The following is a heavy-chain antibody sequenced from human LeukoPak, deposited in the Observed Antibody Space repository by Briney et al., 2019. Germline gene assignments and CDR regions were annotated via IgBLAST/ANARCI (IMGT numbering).Heavy chain of an antibody. CDR1: GFTFSSYG. V-gene: IGHV3-30*02. Sequence: GGSLRLSCAASGFTFSSYGMHWVRQAPGKGLEWVAFIRYDGSNKYYADSVKGRFTISRDNSKNTLYLQMNSLRAEDTAVYYCARDSVVVQLNDAFDIWGQGTMVTVSS. D-gene: IGHD2-15*01. CDR3: ARDSVVVQLNDAFDI. CDR2: IRYDGSNK. J-gene: IGHJ3*02.